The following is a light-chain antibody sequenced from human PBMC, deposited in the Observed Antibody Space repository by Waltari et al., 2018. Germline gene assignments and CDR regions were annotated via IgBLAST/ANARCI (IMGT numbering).Light chain of an antibody. J-gene: IGKJ4*01. CDR3: QQYDNFPPT. Sequence: DIQMTQSPSSLSASLGHRVIITCQASQGITNFLHWYQQKLGKAPKLLISDASILRTGVPSRFSGRGSGTDFTFTISGLQPEDVGTYYCQQYDNFPPTFGGGTRVEIK. CDR2: DAS. CDR1: QGITNF. V-gene: IGKV1-33*01.